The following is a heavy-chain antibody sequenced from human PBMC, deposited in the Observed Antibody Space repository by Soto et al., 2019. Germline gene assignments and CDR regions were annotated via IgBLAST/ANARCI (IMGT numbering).Heavy chain of an antibody. CDR3: ARGAGDFWSGYPVGAFDI. J-gene: IGHJ3*02. D-gene: IGHD3-3*01. Sequence: PSETLSLTCTVSGGSISSGGYYWSWIRQHPGKGLEWIGYIYYSGSTNYNPSLKSRVTISVDTSKNQFSLKLSSVTAADTAVYYCARGAGDFWSGYPVGAFDIWGQGTMVTVSS. CDR2: IYYSGST. V-gene: IGHV4-61*08. CDR1: GGSISSGGYY.